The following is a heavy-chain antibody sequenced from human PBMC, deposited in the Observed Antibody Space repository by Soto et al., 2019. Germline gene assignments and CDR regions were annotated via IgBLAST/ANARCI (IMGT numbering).Heavy chain of an antibody. D-gene: IGHD4-17*01. J-gene: IGHJ4*02. V-gene: IGHV4-31*03. CDR2: IYYSGST. Sequence: QVQLQESGPGLVKPSQTLSLTCTVSGGSFSSGSYCWSWIRQHPGKGLEWIGYIYYSGSTYYNPSLKSRVTMSADTSKNQFSLKLSSVTAADTAVYYCAVAMTTVTTYDYWVQGTLVTVSS. CDR3: AVAMTTVTTYDY. CDR1: GGSFSSGSYC.